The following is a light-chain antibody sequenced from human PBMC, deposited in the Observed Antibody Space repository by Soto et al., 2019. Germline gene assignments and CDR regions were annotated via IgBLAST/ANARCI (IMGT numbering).Light chain of an antibody. CDR1: QSVSSSY. V-gene: IGKV3-20*01. J-gene: IGKJ2*01. Sequence: EIVLTQSPGTLSLSPGERVTLSCRASQSVSSSYLAWYQQKPGQAPRLLIYGASSRATGIPDRFSGSGSGTDFTLTISRLEPEDFAVYYCQQYGSSPYTFGQGTKLRSN. CDR2: GAS. CDR3: QQYGSSPYT.